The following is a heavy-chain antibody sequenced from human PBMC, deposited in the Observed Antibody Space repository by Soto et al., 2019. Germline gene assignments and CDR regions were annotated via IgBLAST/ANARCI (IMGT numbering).Heavy chain of an antibody. Sequence: SVKVSCTASGFTFTSSASQWVRQARGQRLEWIGWIVVGSGNTNYAQKFQERVTITRDMPTSTAYMELSSLRSEDTAVYYCAAGVIKVHCSSTSCYQLDAFDIWGQGTMVTVSS. CDR3: AAGVIKVHCSSTSCYQLDAFDI. D-gene: IGHD2-2*01. J-gene: IGHJ3*02. V-gene: IGHV1-58*02. CDR2: IVVGSGNT. CDR1: GFTFTSSA.